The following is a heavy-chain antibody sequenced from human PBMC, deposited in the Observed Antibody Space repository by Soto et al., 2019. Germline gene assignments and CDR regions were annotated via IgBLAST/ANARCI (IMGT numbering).Heavy chain of an antibody. D-gene: IGHD3-3*01. CDR3: AKTQTFNGYYGGFDA. CDR1: GFPCGSYD. V-gene: IGHV3-23*01. Sequence: GGSLRLSCAASGFPCGSYDMTWVRQAPGKGLEWLSAISGGGGSTYYADSVRGRFSISRDVSGNMVYLQLNRLTAGDTATYYCAKTQTFNGYYGGFDAWGQGTRVTVSS. CDR2: ISGGGGST. J-gene: IGHJ5*02.